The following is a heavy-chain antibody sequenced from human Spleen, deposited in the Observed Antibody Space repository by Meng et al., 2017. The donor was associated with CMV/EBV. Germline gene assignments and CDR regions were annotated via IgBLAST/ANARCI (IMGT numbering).Heavy chain of an antibody. J-gene: IGHJ4*02. D-gene: IGHD3-22*01. Sequence: GESLKISCAASRFTFNSYAMHWVRQAPGKGLEWVSSISGSNYIEYVGSVKGRFTISRDNAKNSLYLQMHSLRAEDTAVYYCARVDIDDYDSNGYWGQGTLVTVSS. CDR1: RFTFNSYA. CDR3: ARVDIDDYDSNGY. CDR2: ISGSNYI. V-gene: IGHV3-21*01.